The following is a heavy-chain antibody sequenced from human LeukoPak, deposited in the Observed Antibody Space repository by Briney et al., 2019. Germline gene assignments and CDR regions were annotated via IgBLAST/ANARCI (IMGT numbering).Heavy chain of an antibody. CDR3: ARGRSNRYDILTGRPNWFDP. Sequence: PSETLSLTCSVSGGSISSGSYYGSWIRQPAGKGLEWIGRIYTSGSTNYNPSLQSRVTLSVDTSKNQFSLKLSSVTAADTAVYYCARGRSNRYDILTGRPNWFDPWGQGTLVTVSS. D-gene: IGHD3-9*01. J-gene: IGHJ5*02. V-gene: IGHV4-61*02. CDR2: IYTSGST. CDR1: GGSISSGSYY.